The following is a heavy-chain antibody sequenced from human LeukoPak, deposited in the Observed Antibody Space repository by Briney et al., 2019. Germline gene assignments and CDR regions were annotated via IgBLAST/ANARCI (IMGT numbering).Heavy chain of an antibody. V-gene: IGHV4-59*01. CDR2: IYYSGST. D-gene: IGHD4-17*01. CDR3: ARDYGARRNWFDP. Sequence: PSETLSLTCTVSGGSISSYYWSWIRRPPGKGLEWIGYIYYSGSTNYNPSLKSRVTISLDTSKNQFSLKLSSVTAADTAVYYCARDYGARRNWFDPWGQGTLVTVSS. CDR1: GGSISSYY. J-gene: IGHJ5*02.